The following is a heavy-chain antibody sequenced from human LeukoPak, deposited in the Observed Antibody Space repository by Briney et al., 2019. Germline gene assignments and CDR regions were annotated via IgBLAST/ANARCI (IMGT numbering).Heavy chain of an antibody. CDR1: GGSFSGYY. CDR2: INHSGST. CDR3: ARDRDVDDFDS. D-gene: IGHD2-15*01. J-gene: IGHJ4*01. V-gene: IGHV4-34*01. Sequence: SETLSLTCAVYGGSFSGYYWSWIRQPPGKGPEWIGEINHSGSTNYNPSLKSRVTISVDTSKNQFSLKLSSVTAADTAVYYCARDRDVDDFDSWGHGTLVTVSS.